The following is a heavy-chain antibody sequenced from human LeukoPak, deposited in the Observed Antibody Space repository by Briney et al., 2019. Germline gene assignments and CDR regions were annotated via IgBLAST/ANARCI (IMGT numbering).Heavy chain of an antibody. V-gene: IGHV3-30*18. Sequence: PGRSLRLSCAASEFTFNSYGMHWLRPAPGKGLEWVAVISNDGNNKYYADSVKGRFTISRDNSKNTLFLQMNSLRAEDTAVYYCAKPYYYGSGANYFDYWGQGTLVTVSS. CDR2: ISNDGNNK. CDR1: EFTFNSYG. D-gene: IGHD3-10*01. J-gene: IGHJ4*02. CDR3: AKPYYYGSGANYFDY.